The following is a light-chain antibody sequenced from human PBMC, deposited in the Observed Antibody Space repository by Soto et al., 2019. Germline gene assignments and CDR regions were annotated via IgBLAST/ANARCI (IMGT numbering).Light chain of an antibody. CDR3: QTWGTGIVV. V-gene: IGLV4-69*01. J-gene: IGLJ2*01. CDR1: SGHSSNA. Sequence: QLVLTQSPSASASLGASFKLTCTLGSGHSSNAIAWHRQQPEKGPRYLMKLNSDGSHSKGDGIPDRFSGSSSGAERYLTISSLQSEDEADYYCQTWGTGIVVFGGGTKLTVL. CDR2: LNSDGSH.